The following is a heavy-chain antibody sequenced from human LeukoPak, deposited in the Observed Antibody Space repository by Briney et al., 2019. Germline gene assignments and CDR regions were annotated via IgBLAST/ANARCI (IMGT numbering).Heavy chain of an antibody. J-gene: IGHJ4*02. CDR3: ANLFRFGELLPFDY. CDR2: INPSGGST. V-gene: IGHV1-46*01. Sequence: ASVKVSCKVSGYTFTSHYMHWVRQAPGQGLEWMGIINPSGGSTSYAQKFQGRVTMTRDTSTSTVYMELSSLRSEGTAVYYCANLFRFGELLPFDYWGQGTLVTVSS. D-gene: IGHD3-10*01. CDR1: GYTFTSHY.